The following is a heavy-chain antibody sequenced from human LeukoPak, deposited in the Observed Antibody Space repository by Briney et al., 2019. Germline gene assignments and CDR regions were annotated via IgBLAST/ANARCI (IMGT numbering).Heavy chain of an antibody. CDR1: GGSISSSSYY. V-gene: IGHV4-39*01. Sequence: PSETLSLTCTVSGGSISSSSYYWGWIRQPPGKGLEWIGSIYYSGSTYYNPSLKSRVTISVDTSKNQFSLKLSSVTAADTAVYYCASFPYYYYMDVWGKGTTVTISS. J-gene: IGHJ6*03. CDR3: ASFPYYYYMDV. CDR2: IYYSGST.